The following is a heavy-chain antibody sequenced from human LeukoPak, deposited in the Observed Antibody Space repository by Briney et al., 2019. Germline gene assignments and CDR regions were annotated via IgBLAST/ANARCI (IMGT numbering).Heavy chain of an antibody. CDR2: AYSGGST. Sequence: GGSLRLSCAASGFTVSSNSMTWVRQAPGKGLGWVSVAYSGGSTYYADSVKGRFTISRDNSKNTVFLQMNSLRAEDTAVYYCAGRGSGIYRGTFDIWGQGTMVTVSS. D-gene: IGHD1-26*01. CDR1: GFTVSSNS. V-gene: IGHV3-53*01. CDR3: AGRGSGIYRGTFDI. J-gene: IGHJ3*02.